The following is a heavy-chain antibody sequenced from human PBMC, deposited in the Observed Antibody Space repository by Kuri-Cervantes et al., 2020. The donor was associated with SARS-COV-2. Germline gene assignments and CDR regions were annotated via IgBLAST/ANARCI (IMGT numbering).Heavy chain of an antibody. J-gene: IGHJ4*02. CDR1: GFTFSSYW. V-gene: IGHV3-74*01. CDR3: ARDTGDGLDY. CDR2: INSDGSST. Sequence: GGSLKISCAASGFTFSSYWMHWVRQAPGKGLVWVSRINSDGSSTSYADSVEGRITISRDNAKNSLYLQMNGLRAEDTAVYDCARDTGDGLDYWGQGTLVTVSS. D-gene: IGHD3-10*01.